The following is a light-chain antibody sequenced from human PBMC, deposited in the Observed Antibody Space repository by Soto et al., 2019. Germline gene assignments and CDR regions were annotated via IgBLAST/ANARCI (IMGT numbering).Light chain of an antibody. CDR1: QSVSSNY. Sequence: EVVLAQSSGTLSLSPGERATLSCRASQSVSSNYLAWYQQKPGQAPRLLIYGASSRATGIPDRFSGSGSGTDFTLTISRLEPEDFPVYYCHQYGTSPTTLGPGTKVDSK. J-gene: IGKJ3*01. CDR3: HQYGTSPTT. CDR2: GAS. V-gene: IGKV3-20*01.